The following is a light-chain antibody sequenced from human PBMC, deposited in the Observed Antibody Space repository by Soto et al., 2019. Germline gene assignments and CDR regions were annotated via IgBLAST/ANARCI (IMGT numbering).Light chain of an antibody. CDR1: SSDGADYNY. V-gene: IGLV2-14*03. CDR2: EVS. CDR3: CSIAATSTLDVV. J-gene: IGLJ2*01. Sequence: QSALTQPASVSGSPGQSITISCTGTSSDGADYNYVSWYQQHPGKAPKLIIYEVSDRPSGVSDRFSGSKSGNSASLTISGLQAEDEATYYCCSIAATSTLDVVFGGGSKLTVL.